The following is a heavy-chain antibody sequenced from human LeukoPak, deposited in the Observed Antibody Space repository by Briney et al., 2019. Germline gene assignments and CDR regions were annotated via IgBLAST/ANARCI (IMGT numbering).Heavy chain of an antibody. Sequence: PSQTLSLTCTVSGGSISSGNYYWRWIRQPAGTRLEWIGRIYTSGSTNYNPSLKSRVTISGDTSKSQFSLKLSSVTAADTAVYYCARETGELPYYSDYWGQGTLVTVSS. CDR3: ARETGELPYYSDY. V-gene: IGHV4-61*02. CDR2: IYTSGST. J-gene: IGHJ4*02. D-gene: IGHD3-10*01. CDR1: GGSISSGNYY.